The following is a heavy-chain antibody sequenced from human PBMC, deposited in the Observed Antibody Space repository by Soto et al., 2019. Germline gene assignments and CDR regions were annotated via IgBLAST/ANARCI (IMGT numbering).Heavy chain of an antibody. CDR3: AKDEGMVPTI. CDR2: ISYDGSNK. J-gene: IGHJ4*02. Sequence: SLRLSCAASGFTFSSYGMHWARQAPGKGLEWVAVISYDGSNKYYADSVKGRFTISRDNSKNTLYLQMNSLRAEDTAVYYCAKDEGMVPTIWGQGTLVTVSS. V-gene: IGHV3-30*18. CDR1: GFTFSSYG. D-gene: IGHD3-10*01.